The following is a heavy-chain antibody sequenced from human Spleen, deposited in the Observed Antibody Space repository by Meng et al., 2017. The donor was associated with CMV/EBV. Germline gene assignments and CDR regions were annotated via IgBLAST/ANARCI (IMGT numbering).Heavy chain of an antibody. CDR3: ARGGMMWRSGIVVEPAAAFDF. CDR2: TSDYNGNT. J-gene: IGHJ4*02. CDR1: NYG. V-gene: IGHV1-18*01. D-gene: IGHD2-2*01. Sequence: NYGVSWVRQAPGQGLEFMGWTSDYNGNTNYAQNFQGRVTMTTDSSTSTAFMELRGLRSDDTAVYYCARGGMMWRSGIVVEPAAAFDFWGQGTLVTVSS.